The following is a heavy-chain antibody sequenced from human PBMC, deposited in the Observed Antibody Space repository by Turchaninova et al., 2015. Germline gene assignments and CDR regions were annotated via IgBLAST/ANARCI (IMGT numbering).Heavy chain of an antibody. CDR1: GYSISSNYS. CDR2: IYHSGST. Sequence: QVQLKESGPGLVKPSETLSLTCAVSGYSISSNYSWGWIRQPPGKWLEWIGSIYHSGSTYYNPSLKSRLTISLDTSKNQFSLKLTSVTAADTAVYYCARHVQWELLWGKGTTVTVSS. V-gene: IGHV4-38-2*01. CDR3: ARHVQWELL. D-gene: IGHD1-26*01. J-gene: IGHJ6*04.